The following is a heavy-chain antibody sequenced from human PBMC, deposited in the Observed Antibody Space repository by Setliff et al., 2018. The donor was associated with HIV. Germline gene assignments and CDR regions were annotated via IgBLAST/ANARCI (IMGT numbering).Heavy chain of an antibody. CDR1: GGSISRGSYS. J-gene: IGHJ4*02. V-gene: IGHV4-39*01. D-gene: IGHD6-19*01. CDR3: ARLRQWLAFFDS. CDR2: ISYTGIT. Sequence: SETLSLTCTVSGGSISRGSYSWGWIRQPPGKGLEWIGSISYTGITNYNPSLKSRVTISVDTSQNQFSLKPTSVTAADTAVYYCARLRQWLAFFDSWGQGTLVTVSS.